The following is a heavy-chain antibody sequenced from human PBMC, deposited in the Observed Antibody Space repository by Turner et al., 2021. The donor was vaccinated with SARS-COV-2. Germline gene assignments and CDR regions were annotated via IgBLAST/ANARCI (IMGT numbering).Heavy chain of an antibody. D-gene: IGHD3-10*01. V-gene: IGHV1-2*02. CDR3: AKDSGAVDGSFDF. Sequence: QVQLVQSGTKVRKPGASVKVSCRASGYRFNGYYIHWVRQAPGQGLEWMGWINPNTGATNYAQKSQGRVTLTRDTSIRTVYMELTRLRADDTAVYYCAKDSGAVDGSFDFWGQGSLVAVSS. J-gene: IGHJ4*02. CDR2: INPNTGAT. CDR1: GYRFNGYY.